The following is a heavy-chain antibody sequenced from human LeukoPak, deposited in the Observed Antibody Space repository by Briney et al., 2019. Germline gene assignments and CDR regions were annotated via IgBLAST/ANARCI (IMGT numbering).Heavy chain of an antibody. V-gene: IGHV4-59*01. CDR1: GGSISTYY. D-gene: IGHD2-2*02. CDR2: IYYSGST. J-gene: IGHJ4*02. Sequence: SETLSLTCTVSGGSISTYYWSWIRQPPGKGLEWIGYIYYSGSTNYNPSLKSRVTISVDTSKNQFSLKLSSVTAADTAVYYCARVPATAIQPYYFDYWGQGTLVTVSS. CDR3: ARVPATAIQPYYFDY.